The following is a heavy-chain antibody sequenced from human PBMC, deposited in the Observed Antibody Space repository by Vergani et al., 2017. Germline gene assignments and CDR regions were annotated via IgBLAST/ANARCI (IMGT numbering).Heavy chain of an antibody. J-gene: IGHJ4*02. Sequence: QVQLQESGPGLVKPSETLSLTCTVSGGSISSYYWSWIRQPPGKGLEWIGYIYYSGSTNYKPSLKSGVTISVDTSKNQFSLKLSSVTAADTAVYYCARDLNWNYFDYWGQGTLVTVSS. D-gene: IGHD1-20*01. CDR3: ARDLNWNYFDY. V-gene: IGHV4-59*01. CDR2: IYYSGST. CDR1: GGSISSYY.